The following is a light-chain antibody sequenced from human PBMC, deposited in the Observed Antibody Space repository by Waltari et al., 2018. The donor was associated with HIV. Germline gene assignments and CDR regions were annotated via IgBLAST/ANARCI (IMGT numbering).Light chain of an antibody. J-gene: IGKJ2*01. Sequence: EIVMTQSPATLSVSPGERATLSCRASQSLSNTNLAWYQQKPGQAPRLLIHGASTRATGIPARFICSGSGTEFTLTISSLQSEDSAIYYCQQYNNWPPTFGQGARLEIQ. V-gene: IGKV3-15*01. CDR3: QQYNNWPPT. CDR2: GAS. CDR1: QSLSNTN.